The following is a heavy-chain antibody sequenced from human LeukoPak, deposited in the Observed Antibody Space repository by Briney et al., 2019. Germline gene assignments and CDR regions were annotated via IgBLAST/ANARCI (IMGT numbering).Heavy chain of an antibody. CDR1: GFTFSSYW. D-gene: IGHD5-18*01. CDR3: ARDGGAQLWLNWEV. J-gene: IGHJ6*04. CDR2: IKQDGSEK. Sequence: GGSLRLSCAASGFTFSSYWMSWVRQAPGKGLEWVANIKQDGSEKYYVDSVKGRFTISRDNAKNSLYLQMNSLRAEDTAVYYCARDGGAQLWLNWEVWGKGTTVTVSS. V-gene: IGHV3-7*01.